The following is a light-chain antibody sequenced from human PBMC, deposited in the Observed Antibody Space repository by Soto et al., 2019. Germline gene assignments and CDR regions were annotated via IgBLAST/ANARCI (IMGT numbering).Light chain of an antibody. V-gene: IGLV1-47*01. Sequence: QSVLTQPPSASGTPGQRVTISCSGSSSNIGSNYVYWYQQLPGTAPELLIYRNNQRPSGVPDRFSGSKSGTSASLAISGLRSEDEADYYCAAWDDSLSAYWVFGGGTKVTVL. CDR1: SSNIGSNY. CDR2: RNN. J-gene: IGLJ3*02. CDR3: AAWDDSLSAYWV.